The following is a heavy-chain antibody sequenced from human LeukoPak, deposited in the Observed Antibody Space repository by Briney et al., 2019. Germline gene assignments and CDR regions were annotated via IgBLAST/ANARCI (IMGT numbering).Heavy chain of an antibody. Sequence: PSETLSLTFTVSGGSISSTGYYWDWIRQPPGRGLEWIGNIYYSGINYYNPSLRSRVTISVDASKNQFSLKVSSVTAADAAVYYCARDDILTVSFDFWGQGTVDSLSS. CDR2: IYYSGIN. J-gene: IGHJ4*02. CDR3: ARDDILTVSFDF. D-gene: IGHD3-9*01. CDR1: GGSISSTGYY. V-gene: IGHV4-39*02.